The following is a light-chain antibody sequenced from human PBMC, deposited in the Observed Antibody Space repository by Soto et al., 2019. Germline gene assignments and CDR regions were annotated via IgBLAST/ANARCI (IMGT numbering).Light chain of an antibody. Sequence: QSVLTQPASVSGSPGQSITIPCTGTRSDFGGYNYVSWYQHHPGKAPKLMIYEVNSRPSGVSDRFSGSKSGNTASLTISGLQAEDEADYYCSSYTSSDTVLFGGGTKLTV. CDR3: SSYTSSDTVL. J-gene: IGLJ3*02. CDR1: RSDFGGYNY. CDR2: EVN. V-gene: IGLV2-14*01.